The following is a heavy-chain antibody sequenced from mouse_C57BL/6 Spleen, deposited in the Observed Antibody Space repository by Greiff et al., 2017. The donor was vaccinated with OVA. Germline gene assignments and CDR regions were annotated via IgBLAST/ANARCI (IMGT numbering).Heavy chain of an antibody. J-gene: IGHJ2*01. CDR2: IEPETGGT. V-gene: IGHV1-15*01. Sequence: VQLVESGAELVRPGASVTLSCKASGYTFTDYEMHWVKQTPVHGLEWIGAIEPETGGTAYNQKFKGKAILTADKSSSTAYMELRSLTTEDSAVYYCTRPGTDYWGQGTTLTVSS. CDR3: TRPGTDY. D-gene: IGHD4-1*01. CDR1: GYTFTDYE.